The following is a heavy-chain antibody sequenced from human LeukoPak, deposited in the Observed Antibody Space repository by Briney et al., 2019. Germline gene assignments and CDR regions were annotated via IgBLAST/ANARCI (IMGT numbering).Heavy chain of an antibody. CDR3: ARDSVPAATYLLDY. J-gene: IGHJ4*02. D-gene: IGHD2-2*01. CDR1: GFTFSTYS. V-gene: IGHV3-21*01. Sequence: SGGSLRLSCAASGFTFSTYSMDWVRQAPGKGLEWVSSISSSSSYIHYADSVKGRFTISRDNAKNSLYLQMNSLRAEDTGVYYCARDSVPAATYLLDYWGQGTLVTVSS. CDR2: ISSSSSYI.